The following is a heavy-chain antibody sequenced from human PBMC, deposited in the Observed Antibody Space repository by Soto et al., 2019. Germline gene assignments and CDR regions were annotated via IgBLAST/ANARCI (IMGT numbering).Heavy chain of an antibody. V-gene: IGHV3-21*01. Sequence: PGGSLRLSCEASGFTFSRVSMNWVRQVPGKGLEWVASISSGSSDTWYADSVKGRFIISRDNAQNSLFLQMNTLRPEDTAMYYCATEALSLITVVVPTFGYWGQGMLVTVSS. CDR1: GFTFSRVS. J-gene: IGHJ1*01. CDR3: ATEALSLITVVVPTFGY. CDR2: ISSGSSDT. D-gene: IGHD4-4*01.